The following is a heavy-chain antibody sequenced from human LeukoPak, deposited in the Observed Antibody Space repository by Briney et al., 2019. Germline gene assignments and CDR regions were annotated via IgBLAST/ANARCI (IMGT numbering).Heavy chain of an antibody. D-gene: IGHD3-9*01. CDR3: ARGSYGINSVDY. Sequence: PSETLSLTCTVSGGSISNTYWSWIRQPAGKGLEWIGRTYVGGTTNYNPSLESRVTMSVDTSKSQFSLNLKSVTAADTAVYYCARGSYGINSVDYWGQGTLATVSS. CDR2: TYVGGTT. V-gene: IGHV4-4*07. J-gene: IGHJ4*02. CDR1: GGSISNTY.